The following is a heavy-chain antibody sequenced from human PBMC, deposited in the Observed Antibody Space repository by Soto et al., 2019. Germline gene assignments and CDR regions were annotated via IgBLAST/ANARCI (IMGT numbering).Heavy chain of an antibody. D-gene: IGHD2-21*02. CDR2: INDSGTT. J-gene: IGHJ1*01. CDR1: GGSLTGYY. CDR3: QGGDL. V-gene: IGHV4-34*01. Sequence: SETLSLTCEVSGGSLTGYYWIWDRQTPGKGLEWIGEINDSGTTYYNPSFKSRLTISINTAKRQISLRLTSVTAADTGVYYCQGGDLWGQRNRVTVSS.